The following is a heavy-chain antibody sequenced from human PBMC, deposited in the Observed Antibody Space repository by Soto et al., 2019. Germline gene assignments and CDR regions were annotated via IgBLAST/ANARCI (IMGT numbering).Heavy chain of an antibody. V-gene: IGHV4-59*01. D-gene: IGHD6-13*01. CDR1: GGTIRSYY. J-gene: IGHJ4*02. CDR2: IYYSGST. CDR3: ARGAVYSSSPAYY. Sequence: TCTVSGGTIRSYYWRWNRQPPKNRLKRIGYIYYSGSTNYNPSLKSRVTITVDTSKNQFSLKLSSVTAADTAVYYCARGAVYSSSPAYYWGQGTLVTVSS.